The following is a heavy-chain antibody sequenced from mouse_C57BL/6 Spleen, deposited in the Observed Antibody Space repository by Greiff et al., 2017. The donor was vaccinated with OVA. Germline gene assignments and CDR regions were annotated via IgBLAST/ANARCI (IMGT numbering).Heavy chain of an antibody. CDR3: APGGYDYDEAWFAY. D-gene: IGHD2-4*01. CDR2: IHPNSGST. J-gene: IGHJ3*01. V-gene: IGHV1-64*01. Sequence: QVQLQQPGAELVKPGASVKLSCKASGYTFTSYWMHWVKQRPGQGLEWIGMIHPNSGSTNYNEKFKSKATLTVDKSSSTAYMQLSSLTSEDSAVYYCAPGGYDYDEAWFAYWGQGTLVTVSA. CDR1: GYTFTSYW.